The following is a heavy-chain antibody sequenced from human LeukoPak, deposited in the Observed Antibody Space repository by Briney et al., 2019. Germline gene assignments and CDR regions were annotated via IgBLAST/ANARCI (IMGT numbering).Heavy chain of an antibody. CDR2: ISGGSGNT. J-gene: IGHJ4*02. D-gene: IGHD3-10*01. CDR3: AKGSDYYGSVTSKKTD. V-gene: IGHV3-23*01. CDR1: GFTFSNYA. Sequence: GGSLRLSCSISGFTFSNYAMHWFRQAPGKGLGWVSLISGGSGNTYYVDSVKGRFTISRDNSKTTLYVQMTSLRAEDTAIYYCAKGSDYYGSVTSKKTDWGQGTLVTVSS.